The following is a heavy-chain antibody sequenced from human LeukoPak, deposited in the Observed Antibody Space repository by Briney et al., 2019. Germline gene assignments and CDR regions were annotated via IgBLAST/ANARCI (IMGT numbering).Heavy chain of an antibody. CDR3: AKPYYDFWSGPREDAFDI. V-gene: IGHV1-46*01. CDR1: GYTFTSYY. J-gene: IGHJ3*02. CDR2: INPSGGST. Sequence: ASVKVSCKASGYTFTSYYMHWVRQAPGQGLEWMGIINPSGGSTSYAQKFQGRVTMTRDTSTSTVYMELSSLRSEDTAVYYCAKPYYDFWSGPREDAFDIWGQGTMVTVSS. D-gene: IGHD3-3*01.